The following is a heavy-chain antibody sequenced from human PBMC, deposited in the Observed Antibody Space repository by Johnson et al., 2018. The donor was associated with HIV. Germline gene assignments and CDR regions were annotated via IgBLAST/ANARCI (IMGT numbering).Heavy chain of an antibody. V-gene: IGHV3-20*04. J-gene: IGHJ3*02. CDR1: EFTFGDYD. CDR3: AREPVAGPGRNAFDI. CDR2: INWSGSST. D-gene: IGHD6-19*01. Sequence: VQLVESGGGVVRPGESLGLSCAASEFTFGDYDMAWVRVAPGKGLEWVSGINWSGSSTGFADSVKGRFTISRDNAKNSLYLQMNSLRAEDTALYFCAREPVAGPGRNAFDIWGQGTMVTVSS.